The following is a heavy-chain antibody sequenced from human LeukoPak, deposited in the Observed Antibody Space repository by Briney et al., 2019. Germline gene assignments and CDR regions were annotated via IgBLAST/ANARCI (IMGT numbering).Heavy chain of an antibody. V-gene: IGHV4-39*01. Sequence: PSETLSLTCTVSGGSISTSSYYWGWIRQPPGKGLEWIGNIFYSRSTYYNPSLKSRVTISVDTSKNQFSLKLSSVTAADTAVYYCAMERGSGSYVAYWGQGTLVTVSS. CDR1: GGSISTSSYY. CDR2: IFYSRST. D-gene: IGHD3-16*01. J-gene: IGHJ4*02. CDR3: AMERGSGSYVAY.